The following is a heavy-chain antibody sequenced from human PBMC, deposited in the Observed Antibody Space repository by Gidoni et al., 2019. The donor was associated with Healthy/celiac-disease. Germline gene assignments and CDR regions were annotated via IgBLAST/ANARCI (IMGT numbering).Heavy chain of an antibody. V-gene: IGHV3-30*18. Sequence: QVQLVESGGGVVQPGRSLRLSCAASGFTFSSYGMHWVRQAPGKGLEWVAVISYDGSNKYYADSVKGRFTISRDNSKNTLYLQMNSLRAEDTAVYYCAKDDGRFDWLGGMDVWGQGTTVTVSS. CDR1: GFTFSSYG. CDR3: AKDDGRFDWLGGMDV. J-gene: IGHJ6*02. D-gene: IGHD3-9*01. CDR2: ISYDGSNK.